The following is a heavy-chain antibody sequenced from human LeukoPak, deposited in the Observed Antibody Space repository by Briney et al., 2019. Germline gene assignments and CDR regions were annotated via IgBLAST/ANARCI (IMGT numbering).Heavy chain of an antibody. J-gene: IGHJ4*02. CDR1: GGSISSSSHY. D-gene: IGHD6-13*01. V-gene: IGHV4-39*01. CDR2: IYYSGST. CDR3: ARQFGDRTSSWYGRYFDY. Sequence: SETLSLTCTVSGGSISSSSHYWGWIRQPPGKGLEWIGSIYYSGSTYHNPSLKSRVAISVDTSNNQFSLKLSSVTAADKAVYYCARQFGDRTSSWYGRYFDYWGRGALVTVSS.